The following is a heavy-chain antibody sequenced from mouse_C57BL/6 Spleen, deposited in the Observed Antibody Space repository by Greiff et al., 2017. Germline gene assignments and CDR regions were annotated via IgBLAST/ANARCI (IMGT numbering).Heavy chain of an antibody. V-gene: IGHV1-69*01. CDR3: ARKEIRKFYWYFDV. J-gene: IGHJ1*03. CDR1: GYTFTSYW. CDR2: IDPSDSYT. Sequence: QVQLQQPGAELVMPGASVKLSCKASGYTFTSYWMHWVKQRPGQGLEWIGEIDPSDSYTNYNQKFKGKSTLTVDKSSSTAYMQLSSLTSEDSAVYYCARKEIRKFYWYFDVWGTGTTVTVSS. D-gene: IGHD2-4*01.